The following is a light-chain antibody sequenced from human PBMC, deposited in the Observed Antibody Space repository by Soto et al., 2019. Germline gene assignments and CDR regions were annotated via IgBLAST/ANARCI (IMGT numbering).Light chain of an antibody. V-gene: IGKV1-5*03. CDR3: QHYYRYSPWT. CDR2: KAS. J-gene: IGKJ1*01. Sequence: DIQMTQSPSTLSASVGDRVTITCRASQSISTYLAWYQQKPGKAPKLLIYKASIFESGVPSRFSGSGSGTEFTLTITSLQPDDFATYHCQHYYRYSPWTFGQGTKVEIK. CDR1: QSISTY.